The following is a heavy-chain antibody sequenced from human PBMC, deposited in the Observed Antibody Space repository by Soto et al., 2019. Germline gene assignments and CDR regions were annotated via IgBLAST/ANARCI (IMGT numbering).Heavy chain of an antibody. CDR1: GFTFCNFG. Sequence: GGSLRLSCAASGFTFCNFGMHWVRQAPGKGLEWVAVISYDGSNIYYADSVKGRFTVSRDNSKNTLYLQMNSLRAEDTAVYYCVKDRLPLLSGDWFDPWGQGTLVTVSS. CDR2: ISYDGSNI. CDR3: VKDRLPLLSGDWFDP. V-gene: IGHV3-30*18. J-gene: IGHJ5*02. D-gene: IGHD2-21*02.